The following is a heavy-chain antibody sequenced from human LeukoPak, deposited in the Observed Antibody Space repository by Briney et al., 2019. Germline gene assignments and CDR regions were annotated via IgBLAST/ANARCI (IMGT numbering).Heavy chain of an antibody. Sequence: GGSLRLSCAASGFTFGSSDMTWVRQAPGQGLEWVSSITGSGGTTFYADSVKGRFTISRDNSKNTLYLQMNSLRAEDTAVYYCARSIAARQIDYWGQGTLVTVSS. D-gene: IGHD6-6*01. CDR3: ARSIAARQIDY. V-gene: IGHV3-23*01. CDR1: GFTFGSSD. J-gene: IGHJ4*02. CDR2: ITGSGGTT.